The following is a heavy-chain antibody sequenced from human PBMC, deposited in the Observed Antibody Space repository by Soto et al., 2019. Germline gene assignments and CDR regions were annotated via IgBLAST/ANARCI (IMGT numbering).Heavy chain of an antibody. CDR2: ISYDGNTQ. Sequence: QVQLEECGGGVVQPGGSLRLSCAASGFIFSGYAMHWVRQAPGKGLEWVAVISYDGNTQYYADSVKGRFTVSRDNSNNILYVEMNNLRDEDTAMYYCAKETNAYEINFWGQGTLVTVSP. D-gene: IGHD3-9*01. CDR1: GFIFSGYA. J-gene: IGHJ4*02. CDR3: AKETNAYEINF. V-gene: IGHV3-30-3*01.